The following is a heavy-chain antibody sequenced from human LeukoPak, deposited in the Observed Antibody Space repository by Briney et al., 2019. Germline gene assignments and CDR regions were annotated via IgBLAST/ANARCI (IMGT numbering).Heavy chain of an antibody. D-gene: IGHD4-17*01. CDR3: TRMTTGHDY. CDR1: GAYFDDYY. Sequence: NPSETLSLTCGVSGAYFDDYYWSWVRQTPGKGLEWLGEINHSGYTNDSPSLKSRVTLSIDTSRKQFSLNLRSVPVADAGIYYCTRMTTGHDYWGQGTLVTVSS. V-gene: IGHV4-34*01. CDR2: INHSGYT. J-gene: IGHJ4*02.